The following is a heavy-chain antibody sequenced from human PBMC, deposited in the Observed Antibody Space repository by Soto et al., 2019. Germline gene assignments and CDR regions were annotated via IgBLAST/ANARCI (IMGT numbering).Heavy chain of an antibody. D-gene: IGHD6-6*01. J-gene: IGHJ5*02. CDR1: GGSISSGGYY. CDR3: ARGSFSSSSSWFAP. V-gene: IGHV4-31*03. Sequence: QVQLQESGPGLVKPSQTLSLTCTVSGGSISSGGYYWSWIRQHPGQGLEWIGYIYYSGRTYYNPSLHSRVSIAVDTTENQFSLKLTSVTAADTSVYYCARGSFSSSSSWFAPWGRGTLVTVSS. CDR2: IYYSGRT.